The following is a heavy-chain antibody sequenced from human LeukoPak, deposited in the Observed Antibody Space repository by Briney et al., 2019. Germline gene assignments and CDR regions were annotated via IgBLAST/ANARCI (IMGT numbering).Heavy chain of an antibody. V-gene: IGHV3-30*01. J-gene: IGHJ4*02. Sequence: GGSLRLSCAASGFTFSSYAMHWVRQAPGKGLEWVAVISYDGSNKYYADSVKGRFTISRDNSKNTLYLQMNSLRAEDTAVYYCARDMYSYSGSYFGAADYWGQGTLVTVSS. D-gene: IGHD1-26*01. CDR2: ISYDGSNK. CDR3: ARDMYSYSGSYFGAADY. CDR1: GFTFSSYA.